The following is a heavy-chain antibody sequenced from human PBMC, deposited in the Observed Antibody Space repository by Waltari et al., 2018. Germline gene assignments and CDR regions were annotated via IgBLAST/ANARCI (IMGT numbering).Heavy chain of an antibody. CDR2: INGDGSDT. J-gene: IGHJ6*02. CDR1: GFTFSRYW. Sequence: EEQLVESGGDLIQPGESLRVSCAVSGFTFSRYWMNWVRQAPGKGRLWVARINGDGSDTSYADSVRGRFTISRDNARNTVFLQMKSLRAEDTAVYYCARVARKTYSSPVPGRDYYYGMDVWGLGTTVTVSS. D-gene: IGHD3-22*01. CDR3: ARVARKTYSSPVPGRDYYYGMDV. V-gene: IGHV3-74*01.